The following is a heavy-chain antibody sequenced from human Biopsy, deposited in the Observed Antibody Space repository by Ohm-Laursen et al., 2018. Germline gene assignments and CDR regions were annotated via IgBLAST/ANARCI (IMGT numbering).Heavy chain of an antibody. Sequence: TLSLTCTVSGVPINGGRYYWNWIRHHPGKGLEWIGNIFYSANTYYDPSLKSRVTISVDTSKNQFSLKLSSVTAADTAVYYCARLGSGDYFPTFFDFWGQGTTVTVSS. CDR3: ARLGSGDYFPTFFDF. CDR1: GVPINGGRYY. D-gene: IGHD5-12*01. CDR2: IFYSANT. J-gene: IGHJ6*02. V-gene: IGHV4-31*03.